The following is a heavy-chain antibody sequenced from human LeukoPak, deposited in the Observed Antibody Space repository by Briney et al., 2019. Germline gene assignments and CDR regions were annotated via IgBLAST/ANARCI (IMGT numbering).Heavy chain of an antibody. CDR2: INHSGST. J-gene: IGHJ6*03. V-gene: IGHV4-34*01. CDR3: ARDQGNYYDSSGTYYMDV. CDR1: GGSFSGYY. D-gene: IGHD3-22*01. Sequence: SETLSLTCAVYGGSFSGYYWSWIRQPPGKGLEWIGEINHSGSTNYNPSLKSRVTISVDTSKNQFSLKLSSVTAADTAVYYCARDQGNYYDSSGTYYMDVWGKGTTVTVSS.